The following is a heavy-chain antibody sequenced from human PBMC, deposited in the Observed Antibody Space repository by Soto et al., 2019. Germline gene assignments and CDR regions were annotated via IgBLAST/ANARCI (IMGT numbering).Heavy chain of an antibody. CDR2: ISAYNGHT. CDR3: ARSLSGYITHFDY. Sequence: QVQLVQSGTEVKKPGASVKVSCKASGYTFTSYGISWVRQAPGQGFKWMGWISAYNGHTNYAQKLQGRVTMTTDTSTSTSYMELRSLISDDTAVYYCARSLSGYITHFDYWGQGTLVTVAS. V-gene: IGHV1-18*01. CDR1: GYTFTSYG. J-gene: IGHJ4*02. D-gene: IGHD3-22*01.